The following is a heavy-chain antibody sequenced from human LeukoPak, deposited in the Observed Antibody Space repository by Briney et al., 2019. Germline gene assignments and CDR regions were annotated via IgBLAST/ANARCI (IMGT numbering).Heavy chain of an antibody. CDR3: ARSNAMGV. CDR2: INQDGSER. J-gene: IGHJ6*02. Sequence: GGSLRLSCAASGFTISSHWMTWVRQASGKGLEWEANINQDGSERYYVDSAKGRFTISRDNAKNSLSLQMNSLRAEDTAVYYCARSNAMGVWGQGTTVTVSS. CDR1: GFTISSHW. V-gene: IGHV3-7*01.